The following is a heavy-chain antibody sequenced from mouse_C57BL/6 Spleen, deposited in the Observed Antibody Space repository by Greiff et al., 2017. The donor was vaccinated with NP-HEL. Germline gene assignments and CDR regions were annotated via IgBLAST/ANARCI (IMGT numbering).Heavy chain of an antibody. D-gene: IGHD2-2*01. J-gene: IGHJ4*01. Sequence: VQLQHPGPELVKPGAPVKISCKASGYAFSSSWMNWVQQRPGKGLEWIGRIYPGDGDTNSNGKSKGKATLTADKSPSPAYLQLSSLTFEDSAVYVWDRGRGGYAGSSAVDYWGQGTSVTVSS. V-gene: IGHV1-82*01. CDR2: IYPGDGDT. CDR1: GYAFSSSW. CDR3: DRGRGGYAGSSAVDY.